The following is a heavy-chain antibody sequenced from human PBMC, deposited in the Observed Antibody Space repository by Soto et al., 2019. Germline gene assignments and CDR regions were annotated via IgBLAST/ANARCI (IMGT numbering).Heavy chain of an antibody. CDR2: IYASGHT. V-gene: IGHV4-4*07. CDR1: GGSISAFY. D-gene: IGHD6-6*01. CDR3: ARSPSTSSIGTFDI. J-gene: IGHJ3*02. Sequence: LSLTCTVSGGSISAFYWNWIRQPAGKGLEWIGRIYASGHTIYNPSLESRVTMSVDTSKHQFSLKLNSVTAADTAVYYCARSPSTSSIGTFDIWGQGTVVTVSS.